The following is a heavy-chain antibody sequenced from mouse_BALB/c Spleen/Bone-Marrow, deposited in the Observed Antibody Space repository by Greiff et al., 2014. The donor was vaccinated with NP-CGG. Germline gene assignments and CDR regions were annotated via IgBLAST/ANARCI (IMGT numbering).Heavy chain of an antibody. CDR3: AREGVDYFDY. CDR2: INPYNDAT. J-gene: IGHJ2*01. V-gene: IGHV1-14*01. Sequence: LVESGPELVKPAASVKMSCKASGYTFTSYVIHWVKQKPGQGLEWIGYINPYNDATKFNERFKGKATLTSDKSSSTAYMVLSSLTSEDSAVYYCAREGVDYFDYWGQGTTLTVSS. CDR1: GYTFTSYV.